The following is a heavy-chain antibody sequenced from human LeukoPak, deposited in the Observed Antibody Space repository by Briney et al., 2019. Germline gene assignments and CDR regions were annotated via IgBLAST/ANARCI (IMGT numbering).Heavy chain of an antibody. D-gene: IGHD3-9*01. CDR1: GGSFSDYF. CDR3: ARSSYDLLTGLGLTHDF. V-gene: IGHV4-34*01. CDR2: VPQSGRT. Sequence: RSETLSLTCAVYGGSFSDYFWTWIRQPPGKGLEWIGEVPQSGRTNYKSSLKSRVTISVDTSKNQFSLSLSSVTAADTAVYFCARSSYDLLTGLGLTHDFWGQGTLVTVSS. J-gene: IGHJ4*02.